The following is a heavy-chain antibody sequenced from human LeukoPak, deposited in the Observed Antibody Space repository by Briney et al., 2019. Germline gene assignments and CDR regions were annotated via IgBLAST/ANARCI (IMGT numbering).Heavy chain of an antibody. CDR1: GFTFSHYG. CDR3: AKDAQRGFDYSNSLDN. V-gene: IGHV3-33*06. D-gene: IGHD4-11*01. CDR2: IWSDGSNR. J-gene: IGHJ4*02. Sequence: GRSLRLSCATSGFTFSHYGMHWVRQAPGRGLEWVAVIWSDGSNRYYGDPVKGRFTISRDNFQRTVYLQMNSLRAEDTAVYYCAKDAQRGFDYSNSLDNWGQGTLVTVSS.